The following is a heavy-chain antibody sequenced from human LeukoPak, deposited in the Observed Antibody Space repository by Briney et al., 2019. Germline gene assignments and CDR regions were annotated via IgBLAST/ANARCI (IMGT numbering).Heavy chain of an antibody. D-gene: IGHD5-18*01. Sequence: ASVKVSCKASGYTFTSYGINWVRQATGQGLEWMGWMNPNSGNTGYAQKFQGRVTITRNTSISTAYMELSSLRSEDTAVYYCARGPLIQNAFDIWGQGTMVTVSS. CDR2: MNPNSGNT. V-gene: IGHV1-8*03. CDR1: GYTFTSYG. CDR3: ARGPLIQNAFDI. J-gene: IGHJ3*02.